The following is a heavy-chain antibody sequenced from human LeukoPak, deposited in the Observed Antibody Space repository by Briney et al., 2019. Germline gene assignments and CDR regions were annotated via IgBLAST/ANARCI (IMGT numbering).Heavy chain of an antibody. Sequence: PGGSLRLSCAASGFTFSSYAMHWVRQAPGKGLEYVSTISSNGGSTYYANSVKGRFTISRDNSKNTLYLQMGSLRAEDMAVYYCARDGRYCTNGVCHDYFDYWGQGTLVTVSS. CDR1: GFTFSSYA. V-gene: IGHV3-64*01. D-gene: IGHD2-8*01. J-gene: IGHJ4*02. CDR2: ISSNGGST. CDR3: ARDGRYCTNGVCHDYFDY.